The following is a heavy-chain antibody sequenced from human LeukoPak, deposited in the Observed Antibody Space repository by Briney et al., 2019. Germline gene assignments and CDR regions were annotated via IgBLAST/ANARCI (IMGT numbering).Heavy chain of an antibody. J-gene: IGHJ4*02. CDR3: AKDPTYFYYSYGLYTGLYFDY. Sequence: GGSLRLSCAASGFTFSTYWMSWVRQAPGKGLEWVANIKQDGSEKYYVDSVKGRFTISRDNSKNTLYLQMNSLRAEDTAVYYCAKDPTYFYYSYGLYTGLYFDYWGQGTLVTVSS. V-gene: IGHV3-7*01. D-gene: IGHD5-18*01. CDR1: GFTFSTYW. CDR2: IKQDGSEK.